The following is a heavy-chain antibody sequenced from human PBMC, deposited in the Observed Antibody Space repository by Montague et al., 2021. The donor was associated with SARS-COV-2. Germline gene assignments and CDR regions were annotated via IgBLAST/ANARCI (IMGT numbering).Heavy chain of an antibody. CDR2: IYYSGST. J-gene: IGHJ3*02. D-gene: IGHD3-22*01. V-gene: IGHV4-31*03. CDR1: GGSISSGGYY. CDR3: ARVRITMIVVVDAFDI. Sequence: TLSLTCTVSGGSISSGGYYWSWIRQHPGKGLEWIGYIYYSGSTXHNPTLKSRVTISGDTSKNQFSLKLSSATAAGTAVYYCARVRITMIVVVDAFDIWGQGTMVTVSS.